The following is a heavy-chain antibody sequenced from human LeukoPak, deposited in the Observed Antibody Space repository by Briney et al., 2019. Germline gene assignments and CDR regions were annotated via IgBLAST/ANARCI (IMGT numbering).Heavy chain of an antibody. CDR2: ISGSGGST. CDR1: GFTFRSYV. Sequence: GGSLRLSCAASGFTFRSYVISWVRQPPGKGLEWVSVISGSGGSTYYADSVKGRFTISRDNSKNTLYLQMNSLRAEDTAVYYCAKGRGYCSSTRCFLSDYWGQGTLVTVSS. V-gene: IGHV3-23*01. J-gene: IGHJ4*02. D-gene: IGHD2-2*01. CDR3: AKGRGYCSSTRCFLSDY.